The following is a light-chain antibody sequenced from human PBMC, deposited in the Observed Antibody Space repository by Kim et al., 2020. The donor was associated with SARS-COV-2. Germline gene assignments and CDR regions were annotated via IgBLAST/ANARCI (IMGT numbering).Light chain of an antibody. CDR1: SSDVGAYNY. CDR3: SAVAAGNRLL. Sequence: QSALTQPPSASGSPGQSVTISCAGTSSDVGAYNYVSWYQHQPGKAPKVMIYDVNKRPSGVPDRFSGSKSGNTASLTVSGLQTEDEADYYCSAVAAGNRLLFGGGTKLTVL. CDR2: DVN. J-gene: IGLJ2*01. V-gene: IGLV2-8*01.